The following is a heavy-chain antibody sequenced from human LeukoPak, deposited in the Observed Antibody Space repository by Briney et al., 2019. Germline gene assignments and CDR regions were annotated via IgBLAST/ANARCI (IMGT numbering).Heavy chain of an antibody. Sequence: SETLSLTCTVSGGSISGADYYWSWIRQPSGKGLEWIGYVYHSGLTYYNPSLKSRLAISVDTSKNQFSLNLNSVTAADTAMYYCARGSDTANGMDVWGQGTTVTVSS. J-gene: IGHJ6*02. CDR3: ARGSDTANGMDV. D-gene: IGHD5-18*01. CDR2: VYHSGLT. CDR1: GGSISGADYY. V-gene: IGHV4-30-4*01.